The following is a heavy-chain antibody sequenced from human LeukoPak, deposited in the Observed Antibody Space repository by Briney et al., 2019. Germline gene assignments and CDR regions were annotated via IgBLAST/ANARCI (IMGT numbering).Heavy chain of an antibody. V-gene: IGHV4-4*02. CDR1: GGFISSSNW. Sequence: PSETLSLTCAVSGGFISSSNWWSWVRQPPGKGLEWIGEIYHSGSTNYNPSLKSRVTISVDKSKNQFSLKLTSVTAADSAVYFCARVGELAYCGGDYYRSDWGQGTLVTVSS. CDR2: IYHSGST. D-gene: IGHD2-21*02. J-gene: IGHJ4*02. CDR3: ARVGELAYCGGDYYRSD.